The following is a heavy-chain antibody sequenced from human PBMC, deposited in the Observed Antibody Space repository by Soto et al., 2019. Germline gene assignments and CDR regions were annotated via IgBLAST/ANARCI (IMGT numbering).Heavy chain of an antibody. V-gene: IGHV4-39*01. CDR2: IYYSGST. D-gene: IGHD4-17*01. CDR1: GGSISSSSYY. CDR3: ARAVTQQYYYYGMDV. J-gene: IGHJ6*02. Sequence: PSETLSLTCTVSGGSISSSSYYWGWIRQPPGKGLEWIGSIYYSGSTYYNPSLKSRVTISVDTSKNQFSLKLSSVTAADTAVYYCARAVTQQYYYYGMDVWGQGTTVTVSS.